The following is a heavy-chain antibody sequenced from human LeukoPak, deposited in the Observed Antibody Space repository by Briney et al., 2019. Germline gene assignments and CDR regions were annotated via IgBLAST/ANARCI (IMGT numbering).Heavy chain of an antibody. Sequence: GGSLRLSCAASGFTFTSYWMHWMRQAPGKGLEWVAVISRDGTVQHYADSVKGRFTISRDNSDNTLYLQMNSLRDEDTAMYYCAKEGTAMASSYFDYWGQGTLITVPS. CDR1: GFTFTSYW. CDR2: ISRDGTVQ. CDR3: AKEGTAMASSYFDY. J-gene: IGHJ4*02. V-gene: IGHV3-30*18. D-gene: IGHD5-18*01.